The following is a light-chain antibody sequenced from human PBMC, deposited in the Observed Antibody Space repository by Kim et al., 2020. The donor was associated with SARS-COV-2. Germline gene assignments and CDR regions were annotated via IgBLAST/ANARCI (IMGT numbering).Light chain of an antibody. J-gene: IGKJ1*01. CDR3: QQYEYWRS. CDR1: QSVNSN. V-gene: IGKV3-15*01. Sequence: SVSPGERAALSCRASQSVNSNLAWYQHKPGQAPRLLIYDASTRATGIPARCSGSGSGTEFTFTISSLQSDDFAVYYCQQYEYWRSFGQGTKVDIK. CDR2: DAS.